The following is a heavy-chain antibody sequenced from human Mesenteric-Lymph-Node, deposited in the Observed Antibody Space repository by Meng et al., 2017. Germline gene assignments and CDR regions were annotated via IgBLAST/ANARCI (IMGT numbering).Heavy chain of an antibody. CDR1: GGSIRNFSYY. V-gene: IGHV4-39*07. J-gene: IGHJ4*02. CDR2: IYYSGST. D-gene: IGHD2-15*01. CDR3: TRDVGGIESAGAYYFDH. Sequence: ESLKISCTVSGGSIRNFSYYWGWIRQPPGRGPEWIGSIYYSGSTSYNPSLKSRLTISIDTSKNQFSLKLSSVTAADSAVYYCTRDVGGIESAGAYYFDHWVQGTLVTSPQ.